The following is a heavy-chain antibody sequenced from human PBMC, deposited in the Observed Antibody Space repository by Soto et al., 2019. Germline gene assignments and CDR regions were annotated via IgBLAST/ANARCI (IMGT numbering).Heavy chain of an antibody. Sequence: PGESLKISCKGSGYSFTSYWIGWVRQMPGKGLEWMGIIYPGDSDTRYSPSFQGQVTISADKSISTAYLQWSSLKASDTAMYYCARTGIAAGNVYYYGMDVWGQGTTVTVSS. CDR1: GYSFTSYW. D-gene: IGHD6-13*01. CDR3: ARTGIAAGNVYYYGMDV. CDR2: IYPGDSDT. J-gene: IGHJ6*02. V-gene: IGHV5-51*01.